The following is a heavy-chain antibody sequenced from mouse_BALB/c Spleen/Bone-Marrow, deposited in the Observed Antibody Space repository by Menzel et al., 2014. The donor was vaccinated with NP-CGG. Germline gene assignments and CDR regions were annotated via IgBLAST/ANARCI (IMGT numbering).Heavy chain of an antibody. CDR2: SRNKANDYTT. CDR3: ERDYCGSSYWYFDV. V-gene: IGHV7-1*02. D-gene: IGHD1-1*01. Sequence: EVKLMESGGGLVQPGGSLRLSCATSGFTFSDFYMEWVRQPPGKRLEWIAASRNKANDYTTEYSASVKGRFIVSRDTSQSILYLQMNALRAEDTAIYYCERDYCGSSYWYFDVWGAGTTVTVSS. CDR1: GFTFSDFY. J-gene: IGHJ1*01.